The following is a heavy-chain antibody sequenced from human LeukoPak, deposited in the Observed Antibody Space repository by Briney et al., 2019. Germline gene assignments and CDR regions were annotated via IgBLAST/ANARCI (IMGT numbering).Heavy chain of an antibody. J-gene: IGHJ4*02. D-gene: IGHD3-16*01. V-gene: IGHV4-39*07. CDR1: GGSISSSSYY. CDR2: INHSGST. Sequence: SETLSLTCTVSGGSISSSSYYWGWIRQPPGKGLEWIGEINHSGSTNYNPSLKSRVTISVDTSKNQFSLKLSSVTAADTAVYYCAIFTYYDYVWGRNQPFDYWGQGTLVTVSS. CDR3: AIFTYYDYVWGRNQPFDY.